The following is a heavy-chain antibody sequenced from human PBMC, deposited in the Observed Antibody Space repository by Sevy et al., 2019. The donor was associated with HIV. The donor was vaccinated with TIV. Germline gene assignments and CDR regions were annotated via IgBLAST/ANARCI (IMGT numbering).Heavy chain of an antibody. Sequence: GGSLRLSCAASGFTLSSYAMSWVRQAPGKGLEWVSAISGSGGSTYYADSVKGRFTISRDNSKNTLYLQMNSLRAEDTAVYYCAKDLVGATSTDYWGQGTLVTVSS. CDR2: ISGSGGST. J-gene: IGHJ4*02. CDR1: GFTLSSYA. D-gene: IGHD1-26*01. CDR3: AKDLVGATSTDY. V-gene: IGHV3-23*01.